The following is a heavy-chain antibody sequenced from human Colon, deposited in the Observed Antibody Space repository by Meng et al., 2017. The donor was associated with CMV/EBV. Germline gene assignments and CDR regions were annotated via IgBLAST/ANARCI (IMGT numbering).Heavy chain of an antibody. D-gene: IGHD1-26*01. CDR3: ARDGGGELLDAFDI. Sequence: ASVKVSCKASGYTFSNFYMHWVRQAPGQGLEWMGIINPSGGRTTYAQKFQGRVIMTRDTSTSTAYMELRSLRSDDTAVYYCARDGGGELLDAFDIWGQGTMVTVSS. J-gene: IGHJ3*02. CDR1: GYTFSNFY. V-gene: IGHV1-46*01. CDR2: INPSGGRT.